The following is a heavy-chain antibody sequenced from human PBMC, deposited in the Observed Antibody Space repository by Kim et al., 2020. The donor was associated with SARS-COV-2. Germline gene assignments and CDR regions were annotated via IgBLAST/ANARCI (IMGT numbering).Heavy chain of an antibody. D-gene: IGHD4-17*01. V-gene: IGHV4-31*02. J-gene: IGHJ5*02. Sequence: SPSLRSRVTISVDPSKNQFSLKLSSVTAADTAVYYCARKVTTVTTNWFDPWGQGTLVTVSS. CDR3: ARKVTTVTTNWFDP.